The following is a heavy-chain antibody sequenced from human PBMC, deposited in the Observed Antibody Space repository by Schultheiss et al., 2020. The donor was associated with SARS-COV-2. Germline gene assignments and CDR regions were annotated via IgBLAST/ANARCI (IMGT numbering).Heavy chain of an antibody. D-gene: IGHD3-22*01. CDR3: ARVRYNWNYDSSGYPDY. V-gene: IGHV4-34*01. Sequence: GSLRLSCAVYGGSFSGYYWSWIRQPPGKGLEWIGEINHSGSTNYNPSLKSRVTISVDKSKNQFSLKLSSVTAADTAVYYCARVRYNWNYDSSGYPDYWGQGTLVTVSS. CDR2: INHSGST. CDR1: GGSFSGYY. J-gene: IGHJ4*02.